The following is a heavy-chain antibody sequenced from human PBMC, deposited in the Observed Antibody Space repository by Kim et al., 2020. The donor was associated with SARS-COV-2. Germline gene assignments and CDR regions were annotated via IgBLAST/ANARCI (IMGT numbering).Heavy chain of an antibody. Sequence: GGSLRLSCATSGFTFSAYDMNWVRQAPGKGLEWLSFITKTSSTIYYADSVKGRFTISIDNAKNSLYLQMGSLTDEDTAVYFCVRDRWGGAFDFWGQGT. V-gene: IGHV3-48*02. CDR1: GFTFSAYD. CDR3: VRDRWGGAFDF. CDR2: ITKTSSTI. J-gene: IGHJ3*01. D-gene: IGHD3-16*01.